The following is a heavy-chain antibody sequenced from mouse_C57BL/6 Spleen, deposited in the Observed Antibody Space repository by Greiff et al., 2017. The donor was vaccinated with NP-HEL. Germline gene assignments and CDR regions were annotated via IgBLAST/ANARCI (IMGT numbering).Heavy chain of an antibody. CDR2: IDPSDSYT. V-gene: IGHV1-59*01. CDR3: ARKRIDYGNYGAMDY. Sequence: QVQLQQPGAELVRPGTSVKLSCKASGYTFTSYWMHWVKQRPGQGLEWIGVIDPSDSYTNYPPPDKGKATLTVDTSSSTAYMQLSSLTSEDSAVYYCARKRIDYGNYGAMDYWGQGTSVTVSS. CDR1: GYTFTSYW. J-gene: IGHJ4*01. D-gene: IGHD2-1*01.